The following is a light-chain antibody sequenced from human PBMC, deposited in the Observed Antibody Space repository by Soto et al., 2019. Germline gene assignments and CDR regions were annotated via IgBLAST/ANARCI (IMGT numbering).Light chain of an antibody. CDR3: QEYDSSPWT. V-gene: IGKV3-20*01. J-gene: IGKJ1*01. CDR1: QSVSSSF. Sequence: EIVLTQSPGTLSLSPGERDTLSCRASQSVSSSFLAWYQQKPGQAPRLLIYGASNRATGIPDRFSGSGSGTDFDLTISRLETDDFAVYYCQEYDSSPWTFGQGTKVEIK. CDR2: GAS.